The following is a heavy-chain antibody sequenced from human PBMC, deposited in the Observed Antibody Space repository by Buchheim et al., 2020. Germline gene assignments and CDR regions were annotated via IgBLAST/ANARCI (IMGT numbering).Heavy chain of an antibody. D-gene: IGHD6-6*01. V-gene: IGHV3-7*03. Sequence: EVQLVESGGGLVQRGGSLRLSCAASRFTFSNYWMSWVRQAPGKGLEWVANIKQDGSEKYYVDSVKGRFTISRDNAKQSLYLQMSSLRAEDTAVYYCARGGSSIASRPYYYYGLDVWGQGTT. CDR2: IKQDGSEK. CDR3: ARGGSSIASRPYYYYGLDV. CDR1: RFTFSNYW. J-gene: IGHJ6*02.